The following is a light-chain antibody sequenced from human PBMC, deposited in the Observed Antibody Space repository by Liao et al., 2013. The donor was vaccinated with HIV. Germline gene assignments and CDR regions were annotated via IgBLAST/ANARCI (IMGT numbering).Light chain of an antibody. V-gene: IGLV3-27*01. CDR2: YDS. CDR1: KLGDKY. Sequence: SYELTQPPSVSVSPGQTASITCSGDKLGDKYACWYQQKPGQAPVVVIYYDSDRPSGIPERFSGSSSGTTVTLTISGAQVEDEADYYCYSAADNSWVFGGGTKLTVL. CDR3: YSAADNSWV. J-gene: IGLJ3*02.